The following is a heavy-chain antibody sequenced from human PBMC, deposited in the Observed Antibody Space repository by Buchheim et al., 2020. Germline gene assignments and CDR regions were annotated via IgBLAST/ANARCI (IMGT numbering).Heavy chain of an antibody. CDR1: GGSISSRSYY. D-gene: IGHD2-2*01. J-gene: IGHJ6*03. CDR3: ARVARYCSSTSCPRGYYYHYMDV. CDR2: IHYSGST. Sequence: QLQLQESGPGLVKASETLSLTCTVSGGSISSRSYYWGWIRQPPGKGLEWIGSIHYSGSTYYNPSLKSRVTISVDTSKNQFSLKLSSVTAADTAVYYCARVARYCSSTSCPRGYYYHYMDVWGKGTT. V-gene: IGHV4-39*01.